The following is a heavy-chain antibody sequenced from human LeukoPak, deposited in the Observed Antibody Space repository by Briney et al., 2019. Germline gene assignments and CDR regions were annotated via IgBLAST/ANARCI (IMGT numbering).Heavy chain of an antibody. CDR1: GYTFTSYG. V-gene: IGHV1-18*01. CDR2: ISAYNGNT. Sequence: GASVKVSCKASGYTFTSYGIGWVRQAPGQGLEWMGWISAYNGNTNYAQKLQGRVTMTTDTSTSTAYMELRSLRSDDTAVYYCARLGTSGSYYRYDAFDIWGQGTMVTVSS. D-gene: IGHD1-26*01. J-gene: IGHJ3*02. CDR3: ARLGTSGSYYRYDAFDI.